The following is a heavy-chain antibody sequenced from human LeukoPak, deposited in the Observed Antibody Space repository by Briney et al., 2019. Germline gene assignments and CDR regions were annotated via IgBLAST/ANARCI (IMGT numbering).Heavy chain of an antibody. Sequence: SETLSLTCTVSGGSISSGGYYWSWIRQPPGKGLEWIGYIYYSGSTYYNPSRKSRVSIAVDTSKNHFSLKLSSVTAADSAVYYCARDQYRGWIDYWGQGTLVTVSS. D-gene: IGHD5-12*01. J-gene: IGHJ4*02. CDR2: IYYSGST. CDR1: GGSISSGGYY. CDR3: ARDQYRGWIDY. V-gene: IGHV4-31*03.